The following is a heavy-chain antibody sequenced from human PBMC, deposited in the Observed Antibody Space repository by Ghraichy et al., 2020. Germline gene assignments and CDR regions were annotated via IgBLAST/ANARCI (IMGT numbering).Heavy chain of an antibody. J-gene: IGHJ6*03. CDR1: GGSFSGYY. V-gene: IGHV4-34*01. Sequence: SETLSLTCAVYGGSFSGYYWSWIRQPPGKGLECIGEINHSGVANYNPSLKSRVTISVDTSKNQFSLRLSSVTAADTAVYYCARMSGTTFGVYYYYMDVWGEGTTVTVSS. CDR3: ARMSGTTFGVYYYYMDV. CDR2: INHSGVA. D-gene: IGHD1-7*01.